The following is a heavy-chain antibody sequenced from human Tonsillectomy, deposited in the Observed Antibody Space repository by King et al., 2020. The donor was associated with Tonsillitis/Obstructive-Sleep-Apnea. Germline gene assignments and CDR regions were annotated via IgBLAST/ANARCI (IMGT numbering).Heavy chain of an antibody. CDR3: ARRIGIPLNNYYAMDV. D-gene: IGHD3-16*02. J-gene: IGHJ6*02. Sequence: VQLVQSGGEVKKPGESLKISCKGSGYTFSTYWIAWVRQMPGKGLEWMGIIYPGDSDTTYSPSFQGQVTISVDKSINTAYLQWSSLKASDTAMYYCARRIGIPLNNYYAMDVWGQGTTVTVSS. CDR2: IYPGDSDT. V-gene: IGHV5-51*03. CDR1: GYTFSTYW.